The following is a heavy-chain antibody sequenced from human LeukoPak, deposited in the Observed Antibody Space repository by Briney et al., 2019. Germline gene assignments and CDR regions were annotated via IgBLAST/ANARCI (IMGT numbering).Heavy chain of an antibody. CDR2: ISTYSNYV. J-gene: IGHJ4*02. D-gene: IGHD5-12*01. CDR3: AGGASHGDY. Sequence: GGSLRLSCAAPGFTFSSYNMNWVRQAPGKGLEWVSSISTYSNYVYYADSVKGRFTISRDNAKSSLYLQMNSLKAEDTAVYYCAGGASHGDYWGQGTLVTVSS. CDR1: GFTFSSYN. V-gene: IGHV3-21*01.